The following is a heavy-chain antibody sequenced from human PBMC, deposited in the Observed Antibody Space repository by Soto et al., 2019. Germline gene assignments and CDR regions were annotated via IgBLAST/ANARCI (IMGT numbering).Heavy chain of an antibody. Sequence: QVQLQQWGAGLLKPSETLSLTCAVYGGSFSGYYWSWIRQPPGKGLEWIGEINHSGSTNYNPSLKSRVSISVDTSKNQFSLKRSSVTAAATAVYYCASNKGRDTTVTGQLGYGIDVWGQGTTVTVSS. J-gene: IGHJ6*02. D-gene: IGHD4-17*01. V-gene: IGHV4-34*01. CDR2: INHSGST. CDR3: ASNKGRDTTVTGQLGYGIDV. CDR1: GGSFSGYY.